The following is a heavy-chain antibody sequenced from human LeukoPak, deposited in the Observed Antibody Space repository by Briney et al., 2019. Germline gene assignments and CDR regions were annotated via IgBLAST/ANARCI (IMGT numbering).Heavy chain of an antibody. CDR2: IKQDGSEK. CDR3: AREDGDYYDSSGPSWFDP. V-gene: IGHV3-7*01. Sequence: GGSLRLSCAASGFTFSSYGMSWVRQAPGKGLEWVANIKQDGSEKYYVDSVKGRFTISRDNAKNSLYLQMNSLRAEDTAVYYCAREDGDYYDSSGPSWFDPWGQGALVTVSS. J-gene: IGHJ5*02. CDR1: GFTFSSYG. D-gene: IGHD3-22*01.